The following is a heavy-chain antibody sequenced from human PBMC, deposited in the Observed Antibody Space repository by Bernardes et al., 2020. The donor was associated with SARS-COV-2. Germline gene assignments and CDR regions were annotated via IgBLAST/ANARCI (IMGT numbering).Heavy chain of an antibody. Sequence: SVKDSCKASGGTFSSYAISWVRQAPGQGLEWMGRIIPILGIANYAQKFQGRVTITADKSTSTAYMELSSLRSEDTAVYYCASTKSKEWLRHNYYYYGMDVWGQGTTVTVSS. D-gene: IGHD5-12*01. V-gene: IGHV1-69*04. CDR2: IIPILGIA. CDR3: ASTKSKEWLRHNYYYYGMDV. CDR1: GGTFSSYA. J-gene: IGHJ6*02.